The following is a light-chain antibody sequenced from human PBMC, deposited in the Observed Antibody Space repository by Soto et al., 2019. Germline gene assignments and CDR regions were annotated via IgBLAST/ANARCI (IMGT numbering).Light chain of an antibody. Sequence: DIQMTQSPSTLSASVGDRVTITCRASQSISNWLAWYQQKPGKAPNLLIYKASSLESGVPSRFSGSGSGTEFTLTISSLQSDDFATYYCQQYNGYIFTFGPGTKVEIK. CDR3: QQYNGYIFT. V-gene: IGKV1-5*03. CDR1: QSISNW. CDR2: KAS. J-gene: IGKJ3*01.